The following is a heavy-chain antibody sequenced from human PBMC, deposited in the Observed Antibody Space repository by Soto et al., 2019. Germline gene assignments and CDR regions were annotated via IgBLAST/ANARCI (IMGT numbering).Heavy chain of an antibody. J-gene: IGHJ3*02. CDR2: ISPYNGNT. V-gene: IGHV1-18*01. Sequence: HVQLVQSGAEVKKPGASLKVSCKASGYTFISYGVSWVRQAPGQGLEWLGWISPYNGNTNDAQKFQGRITMTTDTSTSTVYMDLRSLRTDDTAVYYSARDQTKWLTDAFDIWGQGTMVVVSS. CDR3: ARDQTKWLTDAFDI. D-gene: IGHD5-12*01. CDR1: GYTFISYG.